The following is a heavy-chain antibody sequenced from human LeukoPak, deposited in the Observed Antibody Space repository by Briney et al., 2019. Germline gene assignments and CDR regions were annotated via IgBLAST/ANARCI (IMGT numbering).Heavy chain of an antibody. J-gene: IGHJ5*02. CDR2: ISGSGGGT. CDR3: ATGGIAVAEGDWFDP. Sequence: GGSLRLSCAASGFTFSNYAMSWVRQAPGKGLEWVSAISGSGGGTYYADSVKGRFTISRDNSKNTLYLQMNSLRAEDTAVYYCATGGIAVAEGDWFDPWGQGTLVTVSS. CDR1: GFTFSNYA. D-gene: IGHD6-19*01. V-gene: IGHV3-23*01.